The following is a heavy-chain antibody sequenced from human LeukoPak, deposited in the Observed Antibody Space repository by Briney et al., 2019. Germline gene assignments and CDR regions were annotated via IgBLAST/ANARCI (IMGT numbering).Heavy chain of an antibody. CDR2: IIPILGIA. CDR1: GGTFISYT. CDR3: ARDRYCSSTSCYEY. Sequence: ASVKVSCKASGGTFISYTISWVRQAPGQGLEWMGRIIPILGIANYAQKFHGRVTITAAKSTSTASMELRSLRSEDTAVYYCARDRYCSSTSCYEYWGQGTLVTVSS. V-gene: IGHV1-69*02. D-gene: IGHD2-2*01. J-gene: IGHJ4*02.